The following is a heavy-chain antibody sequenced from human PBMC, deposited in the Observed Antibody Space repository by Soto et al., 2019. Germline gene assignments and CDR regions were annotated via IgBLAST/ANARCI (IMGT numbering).Heavy chain of an antibody. CDR3: ARADGVNYGSSWFDP. D-gene: IGHD4-17*01. CDR1: GGSISSGGYY. V-gene: IGHV4-61*08. J-gene: IGHJ5*02. Sequence: PSETLSLTCTVSGGSISSGGYYWSWIRQHPGKGLEWIGYIYYSGSTYYNPSLKSRVTISVDTSKNQFSLKVRSVTAADTAVYYCARADGVNYGSSWFDPWGQGTLVTVSS. CDR2: IYYSGST.